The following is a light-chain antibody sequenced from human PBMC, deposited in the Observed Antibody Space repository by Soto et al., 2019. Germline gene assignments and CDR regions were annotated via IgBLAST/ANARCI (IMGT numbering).Light chain of an antibody. CDR1: QSVSSDY. CDR2: GAS. CDR3: QQYGSSPGT. Sequence: IGLTQSPCTLSLSPGERATLSCRASQSVSSDYLDWFQQKPGQAPRLLIFGASNRDTGIPDRFSGSGSGTDFTLTISGLEPEDFAMYYCQQYGSSPGTFGHGTKVDVK. J-gene: IGKJ1*01. V-gene: IGKV3-20*01.